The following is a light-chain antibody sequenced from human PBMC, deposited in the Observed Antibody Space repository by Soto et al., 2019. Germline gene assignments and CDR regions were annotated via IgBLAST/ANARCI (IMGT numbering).Light chain of an antibody. CDR3: HQPYSTPHT. CDR2: AAI. J-gene: IGKJ2*01. V-gene: IGKV1-39*01. Sequence: DIQMTQSPSSLSASVGDRVTITCRASQTITTYLNWYQHKPGKAPKLLIYAAISLQSGVPSRLSGSGSGTDFTLTISSLQPEVFATYYCHQPYSTPHTFGQGTKVEIK. CDR1: QTITTY.